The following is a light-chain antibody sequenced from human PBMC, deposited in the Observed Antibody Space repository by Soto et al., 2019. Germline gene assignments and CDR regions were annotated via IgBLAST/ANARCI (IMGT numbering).Light chain of an antibody. J-gene: IGLJ3*02. CDR3: SSYADTNTFSWV. CDR2: EVS. Sequence: QSALTQPPSASGSPGQSVTISCTGTSSDVGGYTHVSWYQQHPGKVPKVIIYEVSQRPSGVPDRFSGSKSGNTASLTVSGLQAEDEADYYCSSYADTNTFSWVFGGGTKVTVL. V-gene: IGLV2-8*01. CDR1: SSDVGGYTH.